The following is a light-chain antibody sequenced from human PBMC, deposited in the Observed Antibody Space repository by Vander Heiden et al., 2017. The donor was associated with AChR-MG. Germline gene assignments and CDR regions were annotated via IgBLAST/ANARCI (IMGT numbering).Light chain of an antibody. V-gene: IGLV2-23*02. J-gene: IGLJ2*01. CDR2: EVS. Sequence: QSALTQPASVSGSPGQSITISCTGTSSDVGSYNLVSWYQQLPGKAPKRMIDEVSKRPSGVSNRVSGSKSGNTASLTISGLQAEDEADYYGCSYAVVFGGGTKLTVL. CDR3: CSYAVV. CDR1: SSDVGSYNL.